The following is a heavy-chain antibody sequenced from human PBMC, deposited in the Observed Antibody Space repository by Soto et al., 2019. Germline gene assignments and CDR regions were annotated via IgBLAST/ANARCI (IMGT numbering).Heavy chain of an antibody. V-gene: IGHV6-1*01. D-gene: IGHD6-6*01. CDR1: GDSLSSNSAA. CDR3: ARVIAARPERAFDI. J-gene: IGHJ3*02. CDR2: TYYRSKWYN. Sequence: SQTLSLTCAISGDSLSSNSAAWNWIRQSPSRGLEWLGRTYYRSKWYNDYAVSVKSRITINPDTSKNQFSLQLNSVTPEDTAVYYCARVIAARPERAFDIWGQGTMVTVSS.